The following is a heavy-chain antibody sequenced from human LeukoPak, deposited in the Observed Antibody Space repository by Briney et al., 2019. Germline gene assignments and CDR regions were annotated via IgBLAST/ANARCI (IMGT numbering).Heavy chain of an antibody. V-gene: IGHV3-21*01. CDR3: ARDSGVSSSFDY. Sequence: GGSLRLSCAASGFTFSSYSMNWVRQAPGKGLEWVSSISSSSSYIYYADSVKGRFTISRDNAKNSLYLQMNSLRAEDTAVYYCARDSGVSSSFDYWGQGTLVSVSS. CDR1: GFTFSSYS. CDR2: ISSSSSYI. D-gene: IGHD6-6*01. J-gene: IGHJ4*02.